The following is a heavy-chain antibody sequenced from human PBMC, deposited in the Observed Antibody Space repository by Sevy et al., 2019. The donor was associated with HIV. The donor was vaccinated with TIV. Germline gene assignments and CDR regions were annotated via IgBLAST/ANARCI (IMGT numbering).Heavy chain of an antibody. D-gene: IGHD2-21*02. V-gene: IGHV3-21*01. Sequence: GGSLRLSCAASGFTFSSYSMNWVRQAPGKGLEWVSSISSSSSYIYYADSVKGRFTISRDNAKNSLYLQMNSLRAEDTAVYYCERDSDCGGDCYSHPEYFQHWGQGTLVTVSS. CDR2: ISSSSSYI. CDR3: ERDSDCGGDCYSHPEYFQH. CDR1: GFTFSSYS. J-gene: IGHJ1*01.